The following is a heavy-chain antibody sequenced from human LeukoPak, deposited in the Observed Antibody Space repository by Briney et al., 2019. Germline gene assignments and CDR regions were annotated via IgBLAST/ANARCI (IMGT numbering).Heavy chain of an antibody. CDR1: GFTFSPVW. V-gene: IGHV3-74*01. D-gene: IGHD2-21*02. CDR2: IINDGSYT. J-gene: IGHJ3*02. Sequence: GGSLRLSCAASGFTFSPVWMHWVRQAPGKGLMWVSHIINDGSYTTYADSVKGRFTISRDNAKNTVYLQMNSLRAEDTAVYYCARRGCGGNCHDAFDIWGQGTMVTVSS. CDR3: ARRGCGGNCHDAFDI.